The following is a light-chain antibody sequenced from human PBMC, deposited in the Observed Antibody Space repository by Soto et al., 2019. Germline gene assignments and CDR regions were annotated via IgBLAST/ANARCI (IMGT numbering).Light chain of an antibody. CDR1: QRVSANY. CDR3: QQYADSRQVT. J-gene: IGKJ4*01. V-gene: IGKV3-20*01. Sequence: ETVLTQSPGTLSLSPGETATLSCRASQRVSANYLAWYQHKPGQAPRLLIYDASTRATGTPDRFSGSGSGTDFTLTIRRLEPEDFALYYCQQYADSRQVTVGGGTKVDIK. CDR2: DAS.